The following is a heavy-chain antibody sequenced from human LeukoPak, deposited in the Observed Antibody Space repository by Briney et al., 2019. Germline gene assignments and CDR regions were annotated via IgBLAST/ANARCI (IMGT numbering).Heavy chain of an antibody. J-gene: IGHJ6*02. CDR1: GGSFSGYY. Sequence: SETLSLTCAVYGGSFSGYYWSWIRQPPGKGLEWIGEINHSGSTNYNPSLKSRLTISVDTSKNQFSLKLSSVTAADTAVYYCARGPYYDFWSGYRPKYYYGMDVWGQGTTVTVSS. D-gene: IGHD3-3*01. CDR3: ARGPYYDFWSGYRPKYYYGMDV. V-gene: IGHV4-34*01. CDR2: INHSGST.